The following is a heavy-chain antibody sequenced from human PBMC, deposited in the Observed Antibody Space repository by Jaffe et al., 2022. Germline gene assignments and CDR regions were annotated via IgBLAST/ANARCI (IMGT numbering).Heavy chain of an antibody. CDR1: GFSLSTSGMC. Sequence: QVTLRESGPALVKPTQTLTLTCTFSGFSLSTSGMCVSWIRQPPGKALEWLALIDWDDDKYYSTSLKTRLTISKDTSKNQVVLTMTNMDPVDTATYYCARTKDWGSYRYSWFDPWGQGTLVTVSS. V-gene: IGHV2-70*01. D-gene: IGHD3-16*02. J-gene: IGHJ5*02. CDR3: ARTKDWGSYRYSWFDP. CDR2: IDWDDDK.